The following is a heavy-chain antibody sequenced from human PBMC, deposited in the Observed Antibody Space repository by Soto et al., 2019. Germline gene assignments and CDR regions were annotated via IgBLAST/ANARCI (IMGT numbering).Heavy chain of an antibody. CDR1: GFTFSSYS. CDR3: ARDIQGYCSSTSCYLSRYYGMDV. CDR2: ISSSSSYI. Sequence: GGSLRLSCAASGFTFSSYSMNWVRQAPGQGLEWVSSISSSSSYIYYADSVKGRFTISRDNAKNSLYLQMNSLRAEDTAVYYCARDIQGYCSSTSCYLSRYYGMDVWGQGTTVTVSS. D-gene: IGHD2-2*01. V-gene: IGHV3-21*01. J-gene: IGHJ6*02.